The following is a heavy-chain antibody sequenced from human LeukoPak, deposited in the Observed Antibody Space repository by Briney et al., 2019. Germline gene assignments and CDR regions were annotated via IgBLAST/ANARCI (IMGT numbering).Heavy chain of an antibody. CDR1: GYTFTGYY. CDR2: INPNSGGT. J-gene: IGHJ4*02. V-gene: IGHV1-2*02. Sequence: ASVKISCKASGYTFTGYYMHWVRQAPGQGLEWMGWINPNSGGTNYAQKFQGRVTMTRDTSISTAFMELSRLRSDDTAVYYCARVKTMIVVVSLFDYWGQGTLVTVSS. CDR3: ARVKTMIVVVSLFDY. D-gene: IGHD3-22*01.